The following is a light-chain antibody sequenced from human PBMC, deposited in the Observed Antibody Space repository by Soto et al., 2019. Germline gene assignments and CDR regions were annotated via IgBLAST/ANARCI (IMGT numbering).Light chain of an antibody. CDR2: EVS. V-gene: IGLV2-14*03. CDR3: TSAAPGRIYV. J-gene: IGLJ1*01. CDR1: SSDIGAYDY. Sequence: QSVLTQPASVSGSPGQSITISCSGTSSDIGAYDYVSWYQQHSGSAPKLIIYEVSHRFSGLSYLFSGSKSGNTASLTISGLHAEDQGDYYCTSAAPGRIYVFGSGTKGTAL.